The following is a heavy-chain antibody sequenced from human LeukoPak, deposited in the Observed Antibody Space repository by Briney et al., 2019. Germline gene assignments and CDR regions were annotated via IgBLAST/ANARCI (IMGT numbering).Heavy chain of an antibody. CDR2: INFNRGDT. J-gene: IGHJ4*02. D-gene: IGHD1-26*01. Sequence: ASVKVSCKASGYTFRNYYIHWVRQAPGHGLEYMGWINFNRGDTNYQGRVTMTRDTSIDTVYMDLSSLRPDDTALYYCARDKSNGIGIVYWGQGTPVTVSS. CDR1: GYTFRNYY. V-gene: IGHV1-2*02. CDR3: ARDKSNGIGIVY.